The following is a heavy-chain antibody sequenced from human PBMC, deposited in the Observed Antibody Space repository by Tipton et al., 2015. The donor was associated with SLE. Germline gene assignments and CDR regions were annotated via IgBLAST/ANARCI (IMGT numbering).Heavy chain of an antibody. V-gene: IGHV4-34*01. Sequence: TLSLTCAVYGGSFSGYYWSWIRQSPGKGLEWIGEINHSGNTNYNPSLKSRVTISVDTSKNQFSLKLSSVTAADTAVYYCARGGSVRGFSLYYFDYWGQGTLVTVSS. J-gene: IGHJ4*02. CDR1: GGSFSGYY. CDR2: INHSGNT. D-gene: IGHD1-26*01. CDR3: ARGGSVRGFSLYYFDY.